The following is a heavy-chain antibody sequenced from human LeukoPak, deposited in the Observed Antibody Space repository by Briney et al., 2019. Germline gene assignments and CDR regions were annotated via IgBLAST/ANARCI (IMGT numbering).Heavy chain of an antibody. CDR1: GGSLSSSSYY. CDR2: IYYSGST. D-gene: IGHD3-22*01. CDR3: ARPGYYSNWFDP. J-gene: IGHJ5*02. Sequence: SETLSLTCTVSGGSLSSSSYYWGWIRQPPGKGLEWIGSIYYSGSTYYNPSLKSRVTISVDTSKNQFSLKLSSVTAADTAVYYCARPGYYSNWFDPWGQGTLVTVSS. V-gene: IGHV4-39*01.